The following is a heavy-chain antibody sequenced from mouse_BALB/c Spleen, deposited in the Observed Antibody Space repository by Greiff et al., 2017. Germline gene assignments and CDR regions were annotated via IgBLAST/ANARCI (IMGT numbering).Heavy chain of an antibody. D-gene: IGHD2-10*02. CDR2: IWSGGST. V-gene: IGHV2-2*02. Sequence: QVQLKQSGPGLVQPSQSLSITCTVSGFSLTSYGVHWVRQSPGKGLEWLGVIWSGGSTDYNAAFISRLSISKDNSKSQVFFKMNSLQANDTAIYYCARNWGYGNYAMDYWGQGTSVTVSS. J-gene: IGHJ4*01. CDR1: GFSLTSYG. CDR3: ARNWGYGNYAMDY.